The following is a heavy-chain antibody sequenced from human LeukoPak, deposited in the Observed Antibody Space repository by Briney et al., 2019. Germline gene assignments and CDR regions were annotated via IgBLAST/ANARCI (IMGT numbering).Heavy chain of an antibody. CDR2: ISAYNDNT. CDR3: ARGDGGYSSSWYQNPYGMDV. V-gene: IGHV1-18*01. J-gene: IGHJ6*02. Sequence: ASVKVSCKASGYTFTSYGISWVRQAPGQGLEWMGWISAYNDNTNYAQKLQGRVTMTTDTSTSTAYMELRSLRSDDTAVCYCARGDGGYSSSWYQNPYGMDVWGQGTTVTVSS. CDR1: GYTFTSYG. D-gene: IGHD6-13*01.